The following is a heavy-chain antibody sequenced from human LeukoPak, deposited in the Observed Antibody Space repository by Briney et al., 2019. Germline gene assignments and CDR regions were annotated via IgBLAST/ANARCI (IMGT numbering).Heavy chain of an antibody. J-gene: IGHJ4*02. CDR1: GGSFSGYY. Sequence: PSETLSLTCAVYGGSFSGYYWSWIRQPPGKGLEWIGEINHSGSTNYNPSLKSRVTISVDTSKNQFSLKLSSVTAADTAVYYCARGEWELLYYFDYWGQGTLVTVSS. CDR2: INHSGST. D-gene: IGHD1-26*01. V-gene: IGHV4-34*01. CDR3: ARGEWELLYYFDY.